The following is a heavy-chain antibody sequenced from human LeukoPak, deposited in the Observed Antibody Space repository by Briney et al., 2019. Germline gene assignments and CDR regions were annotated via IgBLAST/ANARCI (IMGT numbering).Heavy chain of an antibody. Sequence: ASVKVSCKASGYTFTSNGISWVRQPPGQGLEWMGWISAYKGNTNYAQKLQGRVTMTTDTSTSTAYMELRSLRSDDTAVYYCARLFGRAPYYYDSSGYSYYFDYWGQGTLVTVSS. CDR1: GYTFTSNG. D-gene: IGHD3-22*01. CDR2: ISAYKGNT. J-gene: IGHJ4*02. CDR3: ARLFGRAPYYYDSSGYSYYFDY. V-gene: IGHV1-18*01.